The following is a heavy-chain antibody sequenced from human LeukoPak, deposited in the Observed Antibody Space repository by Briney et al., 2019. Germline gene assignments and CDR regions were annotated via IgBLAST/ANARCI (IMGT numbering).Heavy chain of an antibody. J-gene: IGHJ6*04. V-gene: IGHV4-59*12. CDR2: IYYSGST. CDR1: GGSISSYY. Sequence: SETLSLTCTVSGGSISSYYWSWIRQPPGKGLEWIGYIYYSGSTNYNPSLKRRVTISVDTSKNQFSLKLRSVTAADTAVYYCARPRLPYDFWMDVWGKGTTVTVSS. D-gene: IGHD3-3*01. CDR3: ARPRLPYDFWMDV.